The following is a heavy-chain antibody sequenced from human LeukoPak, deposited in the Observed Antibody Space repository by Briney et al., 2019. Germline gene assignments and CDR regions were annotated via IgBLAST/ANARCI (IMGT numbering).Heavy chain of an antibody. J-gene: IGHJ4*02. V-gene: IGHV4-34*01. CDR1: GGSFSGYY. CDR3: ARAVLVAATFDY. D-gene: IGHD2-15*01. CDR2: INHSGST. Sequence: SETLSLTCAVYGGSFSGYYWSWIRQPPGKGLEWIGEINHSGSTNYNPSLKSRVTISVDTSKNQFSLKLSSVTAADTAVYYCARAVLVAATFDYWGRGGLVTVSS.